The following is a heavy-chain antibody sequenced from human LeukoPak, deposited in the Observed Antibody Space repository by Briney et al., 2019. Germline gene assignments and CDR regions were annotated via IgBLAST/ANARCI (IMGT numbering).Heavy chain of an antibody. CDR1: GGTFSSYA. J-gene: IGHJ6*02. CDR2: ISAYNGNT. CDR3: ARDQGGFHYYYGMDV. V-gene: IGHV1-18*01. Sequence: ASVKVSCKASGGTFSSYAISWVRQAPGQGLEWMGWISAYNGNTNYAQKLQGRVTMTTDTSTGTAYMELRSLRSDDTAVYYCARDQGGFHYYYGMDVWGQGTTVTVSS. D-gene: IGHD3-10*01.